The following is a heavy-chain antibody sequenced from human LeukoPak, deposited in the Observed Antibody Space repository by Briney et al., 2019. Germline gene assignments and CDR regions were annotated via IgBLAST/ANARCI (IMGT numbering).Heavy chain of an antibody. CDR3: AKGSAQYYFEY. CDR1: GFTFSNYA. CDR2: ISTSGGDT. J-gene: IGHJ4*02. Sequence: PGGSLRLSCAASGFTFSNYAMYWVRQAPGKGLERVSAISTSGGDTFYPDSVRGRFTISRDNSKNTLYLQMYSLRAEDTAVYYCAKGSAQYYFEYWGQGTLVTVSS. V-gene: IGHV3-23*01.